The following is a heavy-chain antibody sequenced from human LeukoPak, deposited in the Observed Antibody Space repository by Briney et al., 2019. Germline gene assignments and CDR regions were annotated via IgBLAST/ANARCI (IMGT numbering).Heavy chain of an antibody. CDR1: GGSFSGYY. CDR2: INHSGST. CDR3: ARAAAILPYYYYMDV. J-gene: IGHJ6*03. D-gene: IGHD2-2*02. V-gene: IGHV4-34*01. Sequence: PSETLSLTCAVYGGSFSGYYWSWIRQPPGKGLEWIGEINHSGSTNYNPSLKSRVTISVDTSKNQFSLKLSSVTAADTAVYYCARAAAILPYYYYMDVWGKGTTVAVSS.